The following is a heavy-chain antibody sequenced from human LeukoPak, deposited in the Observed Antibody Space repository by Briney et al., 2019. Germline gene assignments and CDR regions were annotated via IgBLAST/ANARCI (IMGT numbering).Heavy chain of an antibody. CDR1: GFTYRNYG. CDR2: ISGSGGTT. V-gene: IGHV3-23*01. CDR3: AQIHDHGDYVAF. J-gene: IGHJ4*02. D-gene: IGHD1-1*01. Sequence: GGSLRLSCAASGFTYRNYGMTWVRQAPGKGLEWVAGISGSGGTTHYSDSVKGRCTISRDNSKNTLSLQINSLRAEDTAVYYCAQIHDHGDYVAFWGQGALVTVSS.